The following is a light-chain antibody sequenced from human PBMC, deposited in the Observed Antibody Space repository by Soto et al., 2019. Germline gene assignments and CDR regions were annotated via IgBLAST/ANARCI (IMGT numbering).Light chain of an antibody. CDR2: KAS. CDR3: QQYNSYSPLT. CDR1: QSISSW. V-gene: IGKV1-5*03. J-gene: IGKJ4*01. Sequence: DIQMTQSPSSLSASVGYRFTITCRASQSISSWLAWYQQKPGKAPKLLIYKASSLESGVPSRFSGSGSGTEFTLTISSLQPDDFATYYCQQYNSYSPLTFGGGTKVDIK.